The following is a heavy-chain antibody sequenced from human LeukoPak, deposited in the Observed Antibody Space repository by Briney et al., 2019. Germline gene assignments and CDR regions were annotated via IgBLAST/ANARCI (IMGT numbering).Heavy chain of an antibody. D-gene: IGHD2-2*01. V-gene: IGHV1-69*05. CDR1: GGTLSSHA. CDR2: IIPISGTA. CDR3: ARGLQYQLLKALGYYYMDV. J-gene: IGHJ6*03. Sequence: SVKVSCKASGGTLSSHAIVWVRQAPGQGPEWMGGIIPISGTANYTQKFQGRVTITTDKSTSTAYMELSSLTSDDTAVYYCARGLQYQLLKALGYYYMDVWGEGTTVTVSS.